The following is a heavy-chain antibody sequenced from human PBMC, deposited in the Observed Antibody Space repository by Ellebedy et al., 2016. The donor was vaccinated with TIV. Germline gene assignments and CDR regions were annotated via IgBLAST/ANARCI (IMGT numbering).Heavy chain of an antibody. CDR2: ISTTGNT. J-gene: IGHJ4*02. CDR3: ATQMSDSNY. Sequence: PSETLSLTCAASGFTFSHYGMSWVSQAPGKGLEWVSAISTTGNTHYADSARGRFTIPRDNSKNTSDMKINSLGVEDKDTYYCATQMSDSNYWGQGTVVTVSS. CDR1: GFTFSHYG. V-gene: IGHV3-23*01.